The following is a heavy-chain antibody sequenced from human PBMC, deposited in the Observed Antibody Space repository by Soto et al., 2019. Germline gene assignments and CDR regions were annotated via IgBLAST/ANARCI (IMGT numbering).Heavy chain of an antibody. CDR3: ARGVGYSDSSGYPFDY. V-gene: IGHV1-46*03. CDR2: INPRSGKT. CDR1: GDTLSTYY. J-gene: IGHJ4*02. Sequence: VQLVQSGAEVKRPGASVKISCKASGDTLSTYYMHWARQAPGQGLEWMGIINPRSGKTNYPPKAQGRVTMTRDTSPTTVYMELSTLRSEDTAMYYCARGVGYSDSSGYPFDYWGQGTLVTVSS. D-gene: IGHD3-22*01.